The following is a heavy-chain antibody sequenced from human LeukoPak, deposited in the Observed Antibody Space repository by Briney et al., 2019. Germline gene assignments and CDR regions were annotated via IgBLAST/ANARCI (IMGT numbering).Heavy chain of an antibody. Sequence: GGSLRLSCAASGFTFSTYWMHWVRQAPGKGLGWVSRISSDGSNTRYADSVKGRFTISRDNAKNTLFLQMDSLRAEDTAVYYCARDGHAVTATPLDYWGQGTLVTVSS. CDR3: ARDGHAVTATPLDY. V-gene: IGHV3-74*01. CDR1: GFTFSTYW. CDR2: ISSDGSNT. J-gene: IGHJ4*02. D-gene: IGHD2-21*02.